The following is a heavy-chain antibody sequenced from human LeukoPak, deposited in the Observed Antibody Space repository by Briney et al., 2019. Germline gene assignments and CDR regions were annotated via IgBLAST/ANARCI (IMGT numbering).Heavy chain of an antibody. CDR2: INPNSGGT. Sequence: GASVKVSCKASGYTFTGYYMHWVRQAPGQGLEWMGWINPNSGGTNYAQKFQGRVTMTRDTSISTAYMELSRLRSDDTAVYYCARQNYCSSTSCSRPGDPWGQGTLVTVSS. J-gene: IGHJ5*02. V-gene: IGHV1-2*02. CDR3: ARQNYCSSTSCSRPGDP. CDR1: GYTFTGYY. D-gene: IGHD2-2*01.